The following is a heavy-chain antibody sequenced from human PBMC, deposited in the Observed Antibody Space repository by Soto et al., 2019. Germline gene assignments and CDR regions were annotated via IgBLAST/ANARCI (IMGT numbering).Heavy chain of an antibody. D-gene: IGHD2-21*01. CDR3: GLMWSTYPFFDY. CDR1: GYTFTSYG. Sequence: QVQLVQSGAEVKKPGASVKVSCKASGYTFTSYGISWVRQAPGQGLEWMGWISAYNGNTNYAQKLQGRVTMTTDTSTSTASMELRSLRSDDTAVYYCGLMWSTYPFFDYWGQGTLVTVSS. J-gene: IGHJ4*02. CDR2: ISAYNGNT. V-gene: IGHV1-18*01.